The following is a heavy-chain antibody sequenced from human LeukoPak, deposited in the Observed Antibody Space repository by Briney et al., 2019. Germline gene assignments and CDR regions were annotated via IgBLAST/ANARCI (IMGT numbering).Heavy chain of an antibody. Sequence: GGSLRLSCAASGFTFDDYAMHWVRQAPGKGLEWVSAISGSGGSTYYADSVKGRFTISRDNSKNTLYLQMNSLRAEDTAVYYCAKGGSGWYSNYYYGMDVWGQGTTVTVSS. CDR2: ISGSGGST. V-gene: IGHV3-23*01. D-gene: IGHD6-19*01. J-gene: IGHJ6*02. CDR1: GFTFDDYA. CDR3: AKGGSGWYSNYYYGMDV.